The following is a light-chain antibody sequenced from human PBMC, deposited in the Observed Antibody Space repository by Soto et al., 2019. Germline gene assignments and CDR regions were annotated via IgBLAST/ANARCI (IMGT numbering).Light chain of an antibody. Sequence: QSALTQRPSASGSPGQSVTISCTGTSSDVGGYNYVSWYQQHPGKAPKLMIYEVSKRPSGVPDRFSGSKSGNTASLTVSGLQAEDEADYYCTSYAGSDTYVFGTGTKVTVL. V-gene: IGLV2-8*01. CDR3: TSYAGSDTYV. CDR2: EVS. CDR1: SSDVGGYNY. J-gene: IGLJ1*01.